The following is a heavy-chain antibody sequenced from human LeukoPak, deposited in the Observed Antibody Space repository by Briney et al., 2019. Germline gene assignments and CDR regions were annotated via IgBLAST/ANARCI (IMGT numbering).Heavy chain of an antibody. Sequence: GGSLRLSCAASGFTFSSYAMHWVRQAPGKGLEYVSAISSNGGSTYYANSVKSGFTISRDNSKNTLYLQMGSLRAEDMAVYYCGRGRTAAHYYYGMDVWGQGTTVTVSS. CDR3: GRGRTAAHYYYGMDV. J-gene: IGHJ6*02. D-gene: IGHD2-2*01. CDR2: ISSNGGST. V-gene: IGHV3-64*01. CDR1: GFTFSSYA.